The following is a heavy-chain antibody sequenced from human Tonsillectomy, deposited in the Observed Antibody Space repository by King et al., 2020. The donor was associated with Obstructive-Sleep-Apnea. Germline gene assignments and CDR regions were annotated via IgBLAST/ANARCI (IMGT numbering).Heavy chain of an antibody. D-gene: IGHD1-26*01. CDR3: ARSIVGATSQEVDFDY. CDR2: IDPSDSYT. Sequence: QLVQSGAEVKKPGESLRISCKGSGYSFTSYWISWVRQMPGKGLEWMGRIDPSDSYTNYSPSFQGHVTISADKSISTAYLQWSSLKASDTAMYYCARSIVGATSQEVDFDYWGQGTLVTVSS. V-gene: IGHV5-10-1*03. J-gene: IGHJ4*02. CDR1: GYSFTSYW.